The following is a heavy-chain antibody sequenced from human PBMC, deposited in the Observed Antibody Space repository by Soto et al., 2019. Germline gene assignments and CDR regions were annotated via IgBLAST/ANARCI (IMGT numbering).Heavy chain of an antibody. Sequence: QVQLVHSGAEVKKPGASVKVSCKASGYSFTAYSMHWVRQAPGQGLEWMGWFNPNSGDTIYAQKFQGRVTLTRDTSISTAYLELTGLRSDDTAVSYCAREASAVISLDYWGQGTLVTVSS. J-gene: IGHJ4*02. CDR3: AREASAVISLDY. D-gene: IGHD6-19*01. V-gene: IGHV1-2*02. CDR2: FNPNSGDT. CDR1: GYSFTAYS.